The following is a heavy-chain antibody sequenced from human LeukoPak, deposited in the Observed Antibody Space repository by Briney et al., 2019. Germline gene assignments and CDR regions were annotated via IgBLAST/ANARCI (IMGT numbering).Heavy chain of an antibody. D-gene: IGHD2-2*01. CDR3: ARESCSSTSCRIFDP. CDR2: IYYSGGT. J-gene: IGHJ5*02. V-gene: IGHV4-31*03. Sequence: SETLSLTCTVSGGSISSGGYYWSWIRQHPGKGLEWIGYIYYSGGTYYNPSLKSRVTISVDTSKNQFSLKLSSVTAADTAVYYCARESCSSTSCRIFDPWGQGTLVTVSS. CDR1: GGSISSGGYY.